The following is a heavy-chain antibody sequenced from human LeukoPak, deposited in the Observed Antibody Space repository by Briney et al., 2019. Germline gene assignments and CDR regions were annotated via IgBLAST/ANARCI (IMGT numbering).Heavy chain of an antibody. CDR3: AKIKAVAGTLYYFDY. CDR2: ISYDGNNK. V-gene: IGHV3-30*18. D-gene: IGHD6-19*01. Sequence: GGSLRLSCAASGFIFSNYAMHWVRQAPGKGLEWVAVISYDGNNKAYADSVRGRFAISRDNSKNTLFLQMNNLIVEDTAVYYCAKIKAVAGTLYYFDYWGQGTLVTVSS. CDR1: GFIFSNYA. J-gene: IGHJ4*02.